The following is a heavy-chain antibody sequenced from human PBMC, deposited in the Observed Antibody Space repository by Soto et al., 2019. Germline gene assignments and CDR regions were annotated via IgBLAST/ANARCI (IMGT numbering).Heavy chain of an antibody. J-gene: IGHJ6*02. CDR1: GEALGSGQSY. CDR3: ARGRSDSAGSSFGRRMDV. CDR2: TFVTGAT. V-gene: IGHV4-61*01. D-gene: IGHD3-10*01. Sequence: QVQLQESGPGLVKSSETLSLICFVSGEALGSGQSYWNWIRQAPGKGLEWIGHTFVTGATKYSASLKSRVTMSVEPSKSQISLPLTSVTAADSATYFCARGRSDSAGSSFGRRMDVWGQGTTVTVSS.